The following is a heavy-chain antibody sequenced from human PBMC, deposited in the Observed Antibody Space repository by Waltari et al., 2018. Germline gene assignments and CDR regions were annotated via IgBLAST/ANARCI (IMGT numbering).Heavy chain of an antibody. J-gene: IGHJ4*02. D-gene: IGHD5-18*01. CDR1: GGSFSGYY. CDR3: ARAVYSYGYGPFDY. Sequence: QVQLQQWGAGLLKPSETLSLTCAVYGGSFSGYYWSWIRQPPGKGLEWIGEINHSGSTNYNPSLKSRVTISVDTSKNQFSLKLSSVTATDTAVYYCARAVYSYGYGPFDYWGQGTLVTVSS. V-gene: IGHV4-34*01. CDR2: INHSGST.